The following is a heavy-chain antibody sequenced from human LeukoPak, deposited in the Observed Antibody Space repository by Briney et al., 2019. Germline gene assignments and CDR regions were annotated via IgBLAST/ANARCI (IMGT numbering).Heavy chain of an antibody. J-gene: IGHJ6*03. CDR1: GFTFSTYA. V-gene: IGHV3-69-1*01. CDR2: ISTINTI. CDR3: ARGPDMDV. Sequence: GGSLRLACAAPGFTFSTYAMSWVRQAPGKGLEWVSYISTINTIYYGDSVKGRFTISRDNAKNSLYLQMNSLRAEDTAVYYCARGPDMDVWGKGTTVTVSS.